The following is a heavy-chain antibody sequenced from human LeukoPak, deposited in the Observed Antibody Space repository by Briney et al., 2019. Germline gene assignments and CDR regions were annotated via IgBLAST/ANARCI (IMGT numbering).Heavy chain of an antibody. CDR3: ARDGPHYGDRLIKFDY. D-gene: IGHD4-17*01. CDR1: GGSISSYY. J-gene: IGHJ4*02. Sequence: SETLSLTCTVSGGSISSYYWSWIRQPPGKGLEWIGYIYYSGSTNYNPSLKSRVTISVDTSKNQFSLKLSSVTAADTAVYYCARDGPHYGDRLIKFDYWGQGTLVTVSS. CDR2: IYYSGST. V-gene: IGHV4-59*12.